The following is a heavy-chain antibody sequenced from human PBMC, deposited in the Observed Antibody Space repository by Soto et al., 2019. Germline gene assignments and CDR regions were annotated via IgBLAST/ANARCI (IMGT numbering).Heavy chain of an antibody. CDR1: GFTFNTYT. D-gene: IGHD2-2*01. Sequence: ESGGGLVKPGGSLRLSCAGSGFTFNTYTLAWVRQAPGRGLEWVSSVSSSSIYIHYGDSVKGRFTISRDNAQNSVYLQMDSLRADDTAVYYCARETYCSSTSCYLDYWGRGTLV. V-gene: IGHV3-21*01. J-gene: IGHJ4*02. CDR2: VSSSSIYI. CDR3: ARETYCSSTSCYLDY.